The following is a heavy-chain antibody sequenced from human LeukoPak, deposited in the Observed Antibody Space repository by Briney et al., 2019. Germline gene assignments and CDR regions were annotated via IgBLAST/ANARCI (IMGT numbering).Heavy chain of an antibody. D-gene: IGHD3-10*01. CDR3: AKDRSGGDAFDI. CDR2: ISGSTGNT. V-gene: IGHV3-23*01. CDR1: GFAVSTYY. J-gene: IGHJ3*02. Sequence: GGSLRLSCAASGFAVSTYYMSWVRQAPGKGLEWISTISGSTGNTYYADSMMGRFTISRDNSKNTLYLQMNSLRAEDTAVYYCAKDRSGGDAFDIWGQGTLVTVSS.